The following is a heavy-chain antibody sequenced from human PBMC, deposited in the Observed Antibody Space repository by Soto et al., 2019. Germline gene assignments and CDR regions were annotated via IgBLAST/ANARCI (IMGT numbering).Heavy chain of an antibody. J-gene: IGHJ5*02. CDR2: IKQDGSDK. CDR3: ERYCASPSCRHDGGFDR. D-gene: IGHD2-2*01. Sequence: EVQLVESGGGLVQPGGSLRLSCAASGFTFSADWMSWVRRAPGKGVEWVANIKQDGSDKKYVDSVKGRFTISGDNAQNTLYRHINTLIAEDTGVYRCERYCASPSCRHDGGFDRWGQGTLVTVS. CDR1: GFTFSADW. V-gene: IGHV3-7*01.